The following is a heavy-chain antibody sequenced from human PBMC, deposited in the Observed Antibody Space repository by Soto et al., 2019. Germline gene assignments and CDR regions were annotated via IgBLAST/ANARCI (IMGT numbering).Heavy chain of an antibody. CDR1: GGTFSSYA. CDR3: ASIRANIYYSGMDV. CDR2: IIPIFGTA. D-gene: IGHD3-10*01. Sequence: QVQLVQSGAEVKKPGSSVKVSCKASGGTFSSYAISWVRQAPGPGLEWMGGIIPIFGTADYAQKFQGRVTITADESTSTAYMELTSLRSKNTAVYSCASIRANIYYSGMDVWGQGTKVSVSP. J-gene: IGHJ6*01. V-gene: IGHV1-69*12.